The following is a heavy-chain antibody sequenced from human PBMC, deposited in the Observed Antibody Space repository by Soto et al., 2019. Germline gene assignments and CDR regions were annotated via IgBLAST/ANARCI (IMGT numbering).Heavy chain of an antibody. CDR2: INAGNGNT. CDR3: ARYGAIGYCSGGSCYSVDAFDI. J-gene: IGHJ3*02. CDR1: GYTFTSYA. Sequence: QVRLVQSGAEVKKPGASVKVSCKASGYTFTSYAMHWVRQAPGQRLEWMGWINAGNGNTKYSQKFQGRVTITRDTSASTAYMELSSLRSEDTAVYYCARYGAIGYCSGGSCYSVDAFDIWGQGTMVTVSS. D-gene: IGHD2-15*01. V-gene: IGHV1-3*01.